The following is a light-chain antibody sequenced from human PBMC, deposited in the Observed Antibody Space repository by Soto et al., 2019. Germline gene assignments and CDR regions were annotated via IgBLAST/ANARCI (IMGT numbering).Light chain of an antibody. Sequence: DIQMTQSPSALSASVGDSVTITCRASQTISSWLAWYQQKPGEAPRLLIYQASGLETEVPSRFSGSGSGTEFTLTISSLQPGDFATYYCQQYNSYSLTVGQGTKVDIK. CDR2: QAS. CDR3: QQYNSYSLT. V-gene: IGKV1-5*03. CDR1: QTISSW. J-gene: IGKJ1*01.